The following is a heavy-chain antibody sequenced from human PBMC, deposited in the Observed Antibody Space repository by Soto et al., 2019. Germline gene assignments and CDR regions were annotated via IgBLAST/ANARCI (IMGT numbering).Heavy chain of an antibody. V-gene: IGHV3-23*01. CDR3: ASPSGAAISDY. D-gene: IGHD5-18*01. CDR1: GFTFSSYA. CDR2: ISGSGGST. J-gene: IGHJ4*02. Sequence: EVQLLESGGGLVQPGGSLRLSCAASGFTFSSYAMSWVRQAPGKGLEWVSAISGSGGSTYYADSVKGRFTISRDNSKNTLNLQMNSLRPEDTAVYYCASPSGAAISDYWGRGTLVTVSS.